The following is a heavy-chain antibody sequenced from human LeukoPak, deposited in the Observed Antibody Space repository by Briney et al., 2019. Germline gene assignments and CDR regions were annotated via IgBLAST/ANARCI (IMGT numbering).Heavy chain of an antibody. Sequence: GGSLRLSCAASGLTGSHNYMTWVRQAPGKGLEWVSVIYRDGSTYYADSVKGRFTISRDNSKNTLYLQMSSLRAEDTAVYYCAKTGGPWDWGRGALVTVSS. CDR1: GLTGSHNY. D-gene: IGHD7-27*01. CDR2: IYRDGST. V-gene: IGHV3-53*01. J-gene: IGHJ4*02. CDR3: AKTGGPWD.